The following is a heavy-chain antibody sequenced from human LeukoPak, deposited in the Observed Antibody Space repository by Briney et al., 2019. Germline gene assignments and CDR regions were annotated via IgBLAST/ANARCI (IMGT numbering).Heavy chain of an antibody. J-gene: IGHJ4*02. CDR2: ISGGGTST. D-gene: IGHD3-3*01. V-gene: IGHV3-23*01. CDR3: AKVSSRFLEWEDLDY. CDR1: SSSSYY. Sequence: SSSSYYWGWIRQPPGKGLEWVSVISGGGTSTYYADSVKGRFTISRDNSKNTLSLQMNSLRAEDAAVYYCAKVSSRFLEWEDLDYWGQGTLVTVSS.